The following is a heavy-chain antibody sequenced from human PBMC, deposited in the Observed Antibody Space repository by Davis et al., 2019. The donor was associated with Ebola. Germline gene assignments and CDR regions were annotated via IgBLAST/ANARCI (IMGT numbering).Heavy chain of an antibody. D-gene: IGHD4-11*01. CDR2: IWHDGSNK. V-gene: IGHV3-33*01. CDR1: GFAFSSYG. CDR3: ARRRSVTTGFDY. J-gene: IGHJ4*02. Sequence: GESLKISCAASGFAFSSYGMHWVRQAPGKGLEWVAVIWHDGSNKYYADSVKGRFTISRDNSKNTLFLQMSSLRSEDTAVYYCARRRSVTTGFDYWGQGTLVTVSS.